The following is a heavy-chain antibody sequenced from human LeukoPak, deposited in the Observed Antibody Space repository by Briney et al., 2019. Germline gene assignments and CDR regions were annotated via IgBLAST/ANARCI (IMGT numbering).Heavy chain of an antibody. CDR1: GFTVSSNY. CDR2: IKQDGSEK. J-gene: IGHJ4*02. D-gene: IGHD3-10*01. CDR3: ARVYPITYYYGSGSYINDLFDY. Sequence: GGSLRLSCAASGFTVSSNYMSWVRQAPGKGLEWVANIKQDGSEKYYVDSVKGRFTISRDNAKSSLYLQMNSLRAEDTAVYYCARVYPITYYYGSGSYINDLFDYWGQGTLVTVSS. V-gene: IGHV3-7*01.